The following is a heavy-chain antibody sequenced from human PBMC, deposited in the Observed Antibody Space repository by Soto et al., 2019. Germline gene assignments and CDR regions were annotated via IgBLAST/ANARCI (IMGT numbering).Heavy chain of an antibody. V-gene: IGHV1-18*01. Sequence: ASLKVSCKASGYTFTSYGISWVRQAPGQGLEWMGWISAYNGNTNYAQKLQGRVTMTTDTSTSTAYMELRSLRSDDTAVYYCAREVGGDGYNPVFDYWGQGTLVTSPQ. CDR2: ISAYNGNT. CDR1: GYTFTSYG. D-gene: IGHD5-12*01. J-gene: IGHJ4*02. CDR3: AREVGGDGYNPVFDY.